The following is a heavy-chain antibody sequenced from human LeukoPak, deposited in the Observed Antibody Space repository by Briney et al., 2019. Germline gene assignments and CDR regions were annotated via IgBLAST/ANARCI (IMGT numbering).Heavy chain of an antibody. V-gene: IGHV1-18*01. J-gene: IGHJ3*02. CDR1: GGTFSSYG. CDR3: ARAVFYITMIVVVLTLDAFDI. Sequence: GASVKVSCKASGGTFSSYGISWVRQAPGQGLEWMGWISAYNGNTNYAQKLQGRVTMTTDTSTSTAYMELRSLRSDDTAVYYCARAVFYITMIVVVLTLDAFDIWGQGTMVTVSS. CDR2: ISAYNGNT. D-gene: IGHD3-22*01.